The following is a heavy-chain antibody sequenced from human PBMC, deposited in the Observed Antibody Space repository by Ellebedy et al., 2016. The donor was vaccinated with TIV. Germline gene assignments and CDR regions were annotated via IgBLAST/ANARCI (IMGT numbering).Heavy chain of an antibody. CDR3: ARENQRGYSYAY. V-gene: IGHV4-4*02. J-gene: IGHJ4*02. CDR2: IYHSGST. Sequence: MLSETLSLTCAVSGGSISSGNWWSWVRQPPGKGLEWIGEIYHSGSTNYNPSLKSRVTISVDMSKNQFSLKVSSVTAADTAVYYCARENQRGYSYAYWGQGTLVTVSS. CDR1: GGSISSGNW. D-gene: IGHD5-18*01.